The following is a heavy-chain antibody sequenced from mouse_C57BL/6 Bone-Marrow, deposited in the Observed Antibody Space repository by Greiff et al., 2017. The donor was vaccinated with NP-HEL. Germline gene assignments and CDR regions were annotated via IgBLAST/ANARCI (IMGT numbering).Heavy chain of an antibody. Sequence: VQLVESGPELVKPGASVKISCKASGYAFSSSWMNWVKQRPGKGLEWIGRIYPGDGDTNYNGKFKGKATLTADKSSSTAYMQLSSLTSEDSAVYFCARGGGSSPYYFDYWGQGTTLTVSS. CDR2: IYPGDGDT. D-gene: IGHD1-1*01. CDR1: GYAFSSSW. CDR3: ARGGGSSPYYFDY. V-gene: IGHV1-82*01. J-gene: IGHJ2*01.